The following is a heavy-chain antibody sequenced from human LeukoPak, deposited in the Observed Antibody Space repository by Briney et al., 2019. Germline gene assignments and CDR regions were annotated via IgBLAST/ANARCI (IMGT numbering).Heavy chain of an antibody. Sequence: GGSLRLSCAASGFTFSNAWMSWVRQAPGKGLEWVGHTKRKTDGGTTDYAAPVKGRFTISRDDSKNTLYMQMNSLKTEDTAVYYCTARDYGGNQLFDCWGQGTLVTVSS. CDR1: GFTFSNAW. CDR2: TKRKTDGGTT. D-gene: IGHD4-23*01. J-gene: IGHJ4*02. CDR3: TARDYGGNQLFDC. V-gene: IGHV3-15*01.